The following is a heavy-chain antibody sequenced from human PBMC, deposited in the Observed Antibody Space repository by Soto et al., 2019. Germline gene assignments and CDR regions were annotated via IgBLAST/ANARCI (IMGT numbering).Heavy chain of an antibody. V-gene: IGHV4-59*01. Sequence: SETLSLTCTVSGGSISSYYWTWIRQPPGKGLEWIGYIYYSGSTNYNPSLKSRVTISVDTSKNQFSLTLISVTAADTAVYYCARRLVYSDGPEGFDSWGQGTMVTVSS. J-gene: IGHJ4*02. CDR3: ARRLVYSDGPEGFDS. D-gene: IGHD5-18*01. CDR2: IYYSGST. CDR1: GGSISSYY.